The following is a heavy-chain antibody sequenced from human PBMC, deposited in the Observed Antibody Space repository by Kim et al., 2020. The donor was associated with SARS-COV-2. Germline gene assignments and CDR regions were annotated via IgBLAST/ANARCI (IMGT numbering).Heavy chain of an antibody. Sequence: GGSLRLSCIASGFTYSIYGMGWVRQAPGKGLEGVAVVSGSGDFTSYADAVKGRFTISRDNSKSTLYLQMSGLRVEDTAVYYCAKSRGGDYDYWGQGTLVIVSS. CDR1: GFTYSIYG. J-gene: IGHJ4*02. CDR3: AKSRGGDYDY. CDR2: VSGSGDFT. D-gene: IGHD2-15*01. V-gene: IGHV3-23*01.